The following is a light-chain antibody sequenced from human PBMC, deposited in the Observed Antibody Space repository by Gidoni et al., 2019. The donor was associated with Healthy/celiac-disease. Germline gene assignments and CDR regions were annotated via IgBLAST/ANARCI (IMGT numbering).Light chain of an antibody. CDR3: QQYGSSPPT. J-gene: IGKJ1*01. Sequence: EIVLTQSPGTLSLSPGERATLSCRASQSVSSSYLAWYQQKPGQAPRLLIYGASSRATGLPDRFSGSGSGTDFPLTISRLEPEDFAVYYCQQYGSSPPTFGQGTQVEIK. CDR2: GAS. V-gene: IGKV3-20*01. CDR1: QSVSSSY.